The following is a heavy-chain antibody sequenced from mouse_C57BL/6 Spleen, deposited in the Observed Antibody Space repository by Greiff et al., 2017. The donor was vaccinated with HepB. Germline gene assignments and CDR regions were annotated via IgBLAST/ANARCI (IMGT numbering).Heavy chain of an antibody. D-gene: IGHD2-1*01. CDR3: ARGGGNYVYWYFDV. CDR2: IYPGSGST. CDR1: GYTFTSYW. J-gene: IGHJ1*03. V-gene: IGHV1-55*01. Sequence: VQLQQPGAELVKPGASVKMSCKASGYTFTSYWITWVKQRPGQGLEWIGDIYPGSGSTNYNEKFKSKATLTVDTSSSTAYMQLSSLTSEDSAVYYCARGGGNYVYWYFDVWGTGTTVTVSS.